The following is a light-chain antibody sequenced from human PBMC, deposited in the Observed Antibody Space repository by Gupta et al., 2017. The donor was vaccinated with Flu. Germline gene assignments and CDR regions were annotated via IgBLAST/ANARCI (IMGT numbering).Light chain of an antibody. V-gene: IGLV2-18*02. CDR1: GSDVCTDNR. J-gene: IGLJ1*01. Sequence: QSALTHPPSVSGSPGQSVTISCTGNGSDVCTDNRVSWYRQPPGPAPKLIIYEVSNRPSGVPDRFSGSKSGNTASLTISGLQGEDEADYYCSSYTTSYTFVFGTGTKVTVL. CDR3: SSYTTSYTFV. CDR2: EVS.